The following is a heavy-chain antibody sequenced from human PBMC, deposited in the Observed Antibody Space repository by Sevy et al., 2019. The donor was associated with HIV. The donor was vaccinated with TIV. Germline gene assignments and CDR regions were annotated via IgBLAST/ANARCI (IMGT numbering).Heavy chain of an antibody. CDR2: IYYSGST. D-gene: IGHD3-10*01. CDR1: GGSISSYY. CDR3: ARDPGRGVWFGELWQGYYYGMDV. Sequence: SETLSLTCTVSGGSISSYYWSWIRQPPGKGLEWIGYIYYSGSTNYNPSLKSRVTISVDTSKNQFSLGLSSVTAADTAVYYCARDPGRGVWFGELWQGYYYGMDVWGQGTTVTVSS. J-gene: IGHJ6*02. V-gene: IGHV4-59*13.